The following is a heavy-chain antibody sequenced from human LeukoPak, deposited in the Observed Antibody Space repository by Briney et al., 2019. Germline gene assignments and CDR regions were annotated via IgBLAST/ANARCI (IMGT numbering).Heavy chain of an antibody. CDR3: ARAPDFWSGEYYYYYYMDV. D-gene: IGHD3-3*01. CDR2: MNPNSSNT. CDR1: GYTFTSYD. V-gene: IGHV1-8*01. J-gene: IGHJ6*03. Sequence: GASVKVSCKASGYTFTSYDINWVRQATGQGLEWMGWMNPNSSNTGYAQKFQGRVTMTRNTSISTAYMELSSLRSEDTAVYYCARAPDFWSGEYYYYYYMDVWGKGTTVTVSS.